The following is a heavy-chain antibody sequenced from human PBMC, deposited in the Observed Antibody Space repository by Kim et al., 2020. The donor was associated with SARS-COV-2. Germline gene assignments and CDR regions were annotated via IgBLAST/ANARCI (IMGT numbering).Heavy chain of an antibody. CDR3: ARDVYSGYSYAYYFDH. D-gene: IGHD5-12*01. V-gene: IGHV1-69*08. CDR1: GDTFDTYS. CDR2: IIPLIETT. Sequence: SVKVSCKASGDTFDTYSFSWLRQAPGQGFEWMGRIIPLIETTNYSQKFQGKVMITADKSTTTAYMELDSLKYEDTAVYYCARDVYSGYSYAYYFDHWGQ. J-gene: IGHJ4*01.